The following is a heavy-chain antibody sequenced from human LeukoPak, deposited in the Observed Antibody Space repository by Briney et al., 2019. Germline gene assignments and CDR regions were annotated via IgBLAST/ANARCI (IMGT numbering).Heavy chain of an antibody. Sequence: SQTLSLTCAIYGDSVSSNSATWNWIRQSPSRGLEWLGRTYYTSKWFADYALSVKGRISINPDTSKNQFSLKLSSVTAADTAVYYCAKHLRRRFFSKTLGFDPWGQGTLVTVSS. CDR3: AKHLRRRFFSKTLGFDP. J-gene: IGHJ5*02. V-gene: IGHV6-1*01. CDR1: GDSVSSNSAT. D-gene: IGHD3-3*01. CDR2: TYYTSKWFA.